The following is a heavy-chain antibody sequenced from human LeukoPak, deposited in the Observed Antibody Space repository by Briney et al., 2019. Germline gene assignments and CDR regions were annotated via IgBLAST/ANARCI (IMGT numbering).Heavy chain of an antibody. J-gene: IGHJ4*02. D-gene: IGHD2-2*01. CDR1: GGSITTYY. CDR2: VYYSGST. Sequence: SETLSLTCTVSGGSITTYYWSWIRQPPGKGLEWIGYVYYSGSTNYNPSLKSRVTISLDTSKNQFSLKLSSVTAADTAVYYCAKDRWVRSTPCFFDYWGQGTLVTVSS. V-gene: IGHV4-59*12. CDR3: AKDRWVRSTPCFFDY.